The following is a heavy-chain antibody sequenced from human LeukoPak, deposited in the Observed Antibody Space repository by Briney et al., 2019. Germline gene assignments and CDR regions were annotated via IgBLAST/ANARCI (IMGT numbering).Heavy chain of an antibody. CDR1: GYTFTSYG. V-gene: IGHV1-18*01. D-gene: IGHD1/OR15-1a*01. CDR3: ARDHNNGDYSDY. CDR2: IGAYNGNT. J-gene: IGHJ4*02. Sequence: ASVKVSCKASGYTFTSYGISWVRQAPGQGLEWMGWIGAYNGNTNYAQSLQGRVTMTTDTSTSTAYMELRSLRSDDTAVYYCARDHNNGDYSDYWGQGTLVTVSS.